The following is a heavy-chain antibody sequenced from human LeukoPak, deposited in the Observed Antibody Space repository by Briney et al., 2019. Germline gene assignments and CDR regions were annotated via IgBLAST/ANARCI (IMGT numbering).Heavy chain of an antibody. D-gene: IGHD6-19*01. CDR2: ISWNSGSI. V-gene: IGHV3-9*03. Sequence: TGGSLRLSCAASGFTFDDYAMHWVRQAPGKGLEWVSGISWNSGSIGYADSVKGRFTISRDNAKNSLYLQMNSLRAEDMALYYCAKARSRYSSGWYEGAFDIWGQGTMVTVSS. CDR3: AKARSRYSSGWYEGAFDI. J-gene: IGHJ3*02. CDR1: GFTFDDYA.